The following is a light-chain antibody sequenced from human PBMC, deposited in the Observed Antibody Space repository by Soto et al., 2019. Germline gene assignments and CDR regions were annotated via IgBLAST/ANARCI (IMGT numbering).Light chain of an antibody. CDR2: GAS. Sequence: EIVMTQSPATLSVSPGERATLSCRASQSVSSNLAWYQQKPGQAPMLLIYGASTRATGIPARFSGSGSGTEFTLTISSLQSEDFGVYYCQQYNNWPPLTFGGETKVEIK. J-gene: IGKJ4*01. V-gene: IGKV3-15*01. CDR1: QSVSSN. CDR3: QQYNNWPPLT.